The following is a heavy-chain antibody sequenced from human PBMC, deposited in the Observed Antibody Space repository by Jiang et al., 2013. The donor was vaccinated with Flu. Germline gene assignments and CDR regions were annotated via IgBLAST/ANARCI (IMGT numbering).Heavy chain of an antibody. V-gene: IGHV1-2*02. CDR1: GYTFTGYY. CDR3: ARGAYYYDSSGYYYFDY. D-gene: IGHD3-22*01. J-gene: IGHJ4*02. CDR2: INLNSGGT. Sequence: QLVESGAEVKKPGASVKVSCKASGYTFTGYYMHWVRQAPGQGLEWMGWINLNSGGTNYAQKFQGRVTMTRDTSISTAYMELSRLRSDDTAVYYCARGAYYYDSSGYYYFDYWGQGTLVTVSS.